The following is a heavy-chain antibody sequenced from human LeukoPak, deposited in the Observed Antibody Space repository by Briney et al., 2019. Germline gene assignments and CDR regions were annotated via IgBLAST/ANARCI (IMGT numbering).Heavy chain of an antibody. J-gene: IGHJ4*02. CDR3: ARPHSSGWYEAY. CDR1: GYSFTSYC. D-gene: IGHD6-19*01. Sequence: GESLKISCKGSGYSFTSYCISWVRQMPGKGLVWMGRIDPSDSYTNYSPSLQGHVTISADKSISTAYLQWSSLKASDTAMYYCARPHSSGWYEAYWGQGTLVTVSS. CDR2: IDPSDSYT. V-gene: IGHV5-10-1*01.